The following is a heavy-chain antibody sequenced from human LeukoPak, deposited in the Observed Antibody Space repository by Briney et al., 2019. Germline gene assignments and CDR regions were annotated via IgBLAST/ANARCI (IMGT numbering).Heavy chain of an antibody. J-gene: IGHJ4*02. CDR1: GFNFSYYA. D-gene: IGHD1-1*01. CDR2: VSYDGYVG. V-gene: IGHV3-30*18. Sequence: GGSLRLSCIGAGFNFSYYAIYWVRQAPGKGLEWVAVVSYDGYVGYFADSVKGRFSISRDNSKNTVTLQMNNLRVDDTAIYYCAKLDWNDGSYYFDYWGQGTLVTVSS. CDR3: AKLDWNDGSYYFDY.